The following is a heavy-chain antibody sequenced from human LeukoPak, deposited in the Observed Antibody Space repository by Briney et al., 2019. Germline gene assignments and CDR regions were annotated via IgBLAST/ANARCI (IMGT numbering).Heavy chain of an antibody. CDR3: ARTYYYDSSGYYYGWYFDL. J-gene: IGHJ2*01. D-gene: IGHD3-22*01. V-gene: IGHV1-18*01. CDR1: GYTFTSYG. CDR2: ISAYNGNT. Sequence: ASVKVSCKASGYTFTSYGISWVRQAPGQGLEWMGWISAYNGNTNYAQKLQGRVTMTTDTSTSTAYMELRSLRSDGTAVYYCARTYYYDSSGYYYGWYFDLWGRGTLVTVSS.